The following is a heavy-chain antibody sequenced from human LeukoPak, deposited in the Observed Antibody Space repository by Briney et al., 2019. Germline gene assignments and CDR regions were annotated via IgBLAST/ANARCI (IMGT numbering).Heavy chain of an antibody. V-gene: IGHV1-69*01. CDR2: IIPIFGTA. CDR1: GGTFSSYA. J-gene: IGHJ4*02. Sequence: SVKVSCKASGGTFSSYAISWVRQAPGQGLEWMGGIIPIFGTANYAQKFQGRVTITADESTSTAYMELSSLRSEDTAVYYCAKVGIRLWEESQFDYGGQGTRVTVSS. CDR3: AKVGIRLWEESQFDY. D-gene: IGHD5-18*01.